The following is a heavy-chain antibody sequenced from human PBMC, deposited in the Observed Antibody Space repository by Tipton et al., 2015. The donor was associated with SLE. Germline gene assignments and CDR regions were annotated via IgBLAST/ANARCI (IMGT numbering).Heavy chain of an antibody. V-gene: IGHV3-21*01. Sequence: GSLRLSCAASGFTFSSYRMNWVRQAPGKGLEWVSSISSSSSYIYYADSVKGRFTISRDNAKNSLYLQMNSLRAEDTAVYYCAREVGQWLDNWFDPWGQGTLVTVSS. J-gene: IGHJ5*02. CDR3: AREVGQWLDNWFDP. CDR2: ISSSSSYI. CDR1: GFTFSSYR. D-gene: IGHD6-19*01.